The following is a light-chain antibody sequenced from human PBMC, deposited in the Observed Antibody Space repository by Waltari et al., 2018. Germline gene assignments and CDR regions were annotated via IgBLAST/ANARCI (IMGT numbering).Light chain of an antibody. V-gene: IGKV3-20*01. CDR1: QRVSSSY. Sequence: EIVLTQSPGTLSLSSGERATLSCRASQRVSSSYLAWYQQKPGQAPRLLIYGASSRATGIPDRFSGSGSGTDFTLTISRLEPEDFAVYYCQQYGSSPRTFGQGTKVEIK. J-gene: IGKJ1*01. CDR3: QQYGSSPRT. CDR2: GAS.